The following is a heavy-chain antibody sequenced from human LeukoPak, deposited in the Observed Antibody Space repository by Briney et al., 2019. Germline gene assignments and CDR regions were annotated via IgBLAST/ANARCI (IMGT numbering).Heavy chain of an antibody. D-gene: IGHD2-15*01. V-gene: IGHV3-30*03. Sequence: PGGSLRLSCAASGFTFSSYGMHWVRQAPGKGLEWVAVISYDGSNKYYADSVKGRFTISRDNSKNTLYLQMNSLRAEDTAVYYCASSGYCSGGSCYSANYYYYYMDVWGKGTTVTVPS. CDR3: ASSGYCSGGSCYSANYYYYYMDV. CDR1: GFTFSSYG. J-gene: IGHJ6*03. CDR2: ISYDGSNK.